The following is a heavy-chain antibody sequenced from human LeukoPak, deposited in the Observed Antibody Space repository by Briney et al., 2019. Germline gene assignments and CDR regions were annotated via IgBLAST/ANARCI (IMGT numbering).Heavy chain of an antibody. CDR3: AKVGYCSGGSCYYPPSDFDY. Sequence: GGSLRLSCAASGFTFSSYATSWVRQAPGKGLEWVSAISGSGGSTYYADSVKGRFTISRDNSKNTLYLQMNSLRAEDTAVYYCAKVGYCSGGSCYYPPSDFDYWGQGTLVTVSS. D-gene: IGHD2-15*01. CDR2: ISGSGGST. V-gene: IGHV3-23*01. J-gene: IGHJ4*02. CDR1: GFTFSSYA.